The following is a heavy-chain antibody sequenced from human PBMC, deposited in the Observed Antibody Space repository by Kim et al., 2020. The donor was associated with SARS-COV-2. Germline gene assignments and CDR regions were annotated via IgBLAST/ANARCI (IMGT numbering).Heavy chain of an antibody. CDR2: ICYDGSNK. J-gene: IGHJ4*02. Sequence: GGSLRLSCAASGFTFSSYGMHWVRQAPGKGLEWVAVICYDGSNKYYADSVKGRFTISRDNSKNTLYLQMNSLRAEDTAVYYCARDSNYDSSGYYDVLLDYWGQGTLVTVSS. V-gene: IGHV3-33*01. D-gene: IGHD3-22*01. CDR1: GFTFSSYG. CDR3: ARDSNYDSSGYYDVLLDY.